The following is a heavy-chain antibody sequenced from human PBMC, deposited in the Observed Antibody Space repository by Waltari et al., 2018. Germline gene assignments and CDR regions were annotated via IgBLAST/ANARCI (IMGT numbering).Heavy chain of an antibody. V-gene: IGHV4-34*01. CDR3: AKHGGYHFDD. J-gene: IGHJ4*02. D-gene: IGHD3-22*01. CDR2: IHHSDDT. CDR1: GGSFSGYY. Sequence: QVQLQQWGAGLLKPSETLSLTCAVYGGSFSGYYWSWIRQPPGKGLEWIGQIHHSDDTNYNPSLKGRVTISVDTSKNQFSLNLSSVTATDTAVYYCAKHGGYHFDDWGQGTLVTVSS.